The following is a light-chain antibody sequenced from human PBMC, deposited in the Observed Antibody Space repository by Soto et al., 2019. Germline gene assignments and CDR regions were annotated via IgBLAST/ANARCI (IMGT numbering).Light chain of an antibody. Sequence: QSALTQPPSASGSPGQSVTISCTGTSNDIGAYNYVSWYQHHPGKVPKLLIYEVFRRPSGVPDRFSASNFGNTASLPVFGLRPEDEGDFYCLSYVGRETGALGSGTKVTVL. CDR2: EVF. J-gene: IGLJ1*01. CDR1: SNDIGAYNY. V-gene: IGLV2-8*01. CDR3: LSYVGRETGA.